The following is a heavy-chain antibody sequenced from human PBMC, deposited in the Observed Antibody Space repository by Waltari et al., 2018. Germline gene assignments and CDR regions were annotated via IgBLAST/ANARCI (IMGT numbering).Heavy chain of an antibody. J-gene: IGHJ3*02. CDR1: GFTLSSYW. Sequence: EVQLVESGGGLVQPGGSLRLSCAASGFTLSSYWMSWVRQAPGKGLEWVANIRTDGSEEDYVDSVRGRFTISRDNAKNSLFLQMNSLRPEDTAVYYCARDQWFAFDIWGQGTMVTVSS. CDR2: IRTDGSEE. V-gene: IGHV3-7*01. CDR3: ARDQWFAFDI. D-gene: IGHD3-22*01.